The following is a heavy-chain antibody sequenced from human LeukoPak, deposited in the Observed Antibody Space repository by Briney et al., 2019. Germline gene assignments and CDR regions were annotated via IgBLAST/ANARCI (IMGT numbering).Heavy chain of an antibody. Sequence: SETLSLTCTVSGGSLSTYHWSWIRPPPGKGLEWIGCSYYNGRTSYNPSLKSRGIISVDASKNQFSLRLTSVTTADTAVYFCARGGGYSGYDNYFDYWGQGALVTVSS. D-gene: IGHD5-12*01. J-gene: IGHJ4*02. V-gene: IGHV4-59*01. CDR3: ARGGGYSGYDNYFDY. CDR2: SYYNGRT. CDR1: GGSLSTYH.